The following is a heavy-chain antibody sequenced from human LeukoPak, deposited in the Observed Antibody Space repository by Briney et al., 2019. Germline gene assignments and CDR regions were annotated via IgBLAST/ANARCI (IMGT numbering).Heavy chain of an antibody. Sequence: GGSLRLSCAASGFTFSSYAMSWVRQAPGKGLEWVSAISGSGGSTYYADSVKGRVTISRDNSKNTLYLQMNSLRAQDTALYFCAKDPVVVVAASFDYWGQGTLVTVSS. CDR1: GFTFSSYA. J-gene: IGHJ4*02. CDR3: AKDPVVVVAASFDY. CDR2: ISGSGGST. V-gene: IGHV3-23*01. D-gene: IGHD2-15*01.